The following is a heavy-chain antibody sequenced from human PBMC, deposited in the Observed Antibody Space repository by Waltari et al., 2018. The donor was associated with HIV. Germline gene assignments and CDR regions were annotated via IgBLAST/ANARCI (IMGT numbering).Heavy chain of an antibody. V-gene: IGHV2-26*01. CDR2: IVSHGSK. CDR3: ARIPCGNSHGSRLPYTDILGVDV. Sequence: QVTLKESGPVLVKPTETLTLTCIVPGFSLNNSGMGVTWIRQPPGKALEWLAHIVSHGSKSYSPALKNSLTSSKDTSNSQVVLIVSNMDPVDPATYYCARIPCGNSHGSRLPYTDILGVDVWGLGATGTVSS. J-gene: IGHJ6*02. D-gene: IGHD3-10*01. CDR1: GFSLNNSGMG.